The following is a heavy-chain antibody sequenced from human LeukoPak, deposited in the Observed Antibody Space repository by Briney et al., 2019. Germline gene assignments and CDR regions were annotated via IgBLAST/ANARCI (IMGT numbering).Heavy chain of an antibody. J-gene: IGHJ4*02. Sequence: SETLSLTCTVSGGSISSSSYYWGWIRQPPGKGLEWIGSIYYSGSTYYNPSLKSRVTISVDTSKNQFSLKLSSVTAADTAVYYCARDRIVGDGYIGREGNFDYWGQGTLVTVSS. CDR3: ARDRIVGDGYIGREGNFDY. CDR1: GGSISSSSYY. D-gene: IGHD5-24*01. V-gene: IGHV4-39*07. CDR2: IYYSGST.